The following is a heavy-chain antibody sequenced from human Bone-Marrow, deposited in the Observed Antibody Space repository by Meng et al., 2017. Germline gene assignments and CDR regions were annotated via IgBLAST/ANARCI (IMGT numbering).Heavy chain of an antibody. Sequence: GESLKISCTASGFAFDDYGMSWVRQVPGMGLEWVSGITWNGGSTGYADSVKGRFIISRDNAKNSLYLQMNSLRAEDTALYYCAKDMRSSSWYFDYWGQGTLVTVSS. CDR2: ITWNGGST. CDR1: GFAFDDYG. CDR3: AKDMRSSSWYFDY. D-gene: IGHD6-13*01. V-gene: IGHV3-20*04. J-gene: IGHJ4*02.